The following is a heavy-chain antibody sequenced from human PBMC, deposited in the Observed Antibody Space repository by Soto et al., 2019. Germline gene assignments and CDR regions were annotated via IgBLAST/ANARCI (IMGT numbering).Heavy chain of an antibody. CDR2: ISGSGGST. D-gene: IGHD2-21*02. V-gene: IGHV3-23*01. Sequence: EVQLLESGGGLVQPGGSLRLSCAASGFTFSSYAMSWVRQAPGKGLEWVSAISGSGGSTYYADSVKGRFTISRDNSKNPLYLQMNSVSAEDTAVYYCANGSGDWEVGPFQHWGQGTIVTVSS. CDR3: ANGSGDWEVGPFQH. CDR1: GFTFSSYA. J-gene: IGHJ1*01.